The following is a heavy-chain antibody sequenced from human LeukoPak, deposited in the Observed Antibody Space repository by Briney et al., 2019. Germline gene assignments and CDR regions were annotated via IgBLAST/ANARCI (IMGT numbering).Heavy chain of an antibody. J-gene: IGHJ4*02. Sequence: TGGSLRLSCAASGFTFSSYAMHWVRQAPGKGLEWVAVMSYDGSNKYYADSVKGRFTISRDNSKNTLYLQMNSLRAEDTAVYYCARDHNYYDSSGYYYGEDYWGQGTLVTVSS. D-gene: IGHD3-22*01. V-gene: IGHV3-30-3*01. CDR1: GFTFSSYA. CDR3: ARDHNYYDSSGYYYGEDY. CDR2: MSYDGSNK.